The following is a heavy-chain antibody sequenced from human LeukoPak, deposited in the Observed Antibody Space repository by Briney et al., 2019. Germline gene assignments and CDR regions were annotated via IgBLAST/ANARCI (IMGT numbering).Heavy chain of an antibody. Sequence: GASVKVSCKASGYTFTSYGISWVRQAPGQGLEWMGWISAYNGNTSYAQKLQGRVTMTTDTSTSTAYMELRSLRSDDTAVYYCARVQPPDTAMVKGNWFDPWGQGTLVTVSS. CDR1: GYTFTSYG. CDR3: ARVQPPDTAMVKGNWFDP. D-gene: IGHD5-18*01. J-gene: IGHJ5*02. CDR2: ISAYNGNT. V-gene: IGHV1-18*01.